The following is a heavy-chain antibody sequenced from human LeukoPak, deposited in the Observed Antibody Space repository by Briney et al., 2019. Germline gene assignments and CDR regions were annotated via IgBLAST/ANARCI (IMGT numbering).Heavy chain of an antibody. CDR1: GYTFNSYG. D-gene: IGHD2-2*01. J-gene: IGHJ4*02. CDR2: ISVYNGDT. CDR3: ARDSVACISNRCYLPDC. Sequence: ASVKVSCKASGYTFNSYGISWVRQAPGQGLEWMGWISVYNGDTKYAQKLQGRVTMTIDTSTSTVYMEVRSLRSDDTAVYYCARDSVACISNRCYLPDCWGQGTLVTVSS. V-gene: IGHV1-18*01.